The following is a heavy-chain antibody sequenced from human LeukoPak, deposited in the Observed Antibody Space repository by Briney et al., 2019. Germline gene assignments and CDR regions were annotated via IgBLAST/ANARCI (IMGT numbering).Heavy chain of an antibody. CDR3: ARDGAGNLDIVVVPAEIDY. CDR1: GYTFTSYG. Sequence: ASVKVSCKASGYTFTSYGISWVRQAPGQGREWMGWISAYNGNTNYAQKLQGRVTMTTDTSTSTAYMELRSLRSDDTAVYYCARDGAGNLDIVVVPAEIDYWGQGTLVTVSS. J-gene: IGHJ4*02. V-gene: IGHV1-18*01. CDR2: ISAYNGNT. D-gene: IGHD2-2*01.